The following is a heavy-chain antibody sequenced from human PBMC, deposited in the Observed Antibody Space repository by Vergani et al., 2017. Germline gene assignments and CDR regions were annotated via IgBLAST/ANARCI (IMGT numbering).Heavy chain of an antibody. D-gene: IGHD3-22*01. V-gene: IGHV3-30-3*01. CDR2: ISYDGSNK. J-gene: IGHJ3*02. CDR3: ARDAAPRRGYYDDSGYDAFDI. CDR1: GFTFSSYA. Sequence: QVQLVESGGGVVQPGRSLRLSCAASGFTFSSYAMHWVRQAPGKGLEWVAVISYDGSNKYYADSVKGRFTISRDNSKNTLYLQMNSLRAEDTAVYYCARDAAPRRGYYDDSGYDAFDIWGQGTMVTVSS.